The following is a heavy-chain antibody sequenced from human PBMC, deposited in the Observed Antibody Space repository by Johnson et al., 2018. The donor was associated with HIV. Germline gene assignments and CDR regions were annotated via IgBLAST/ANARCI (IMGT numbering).Heavy chain of an antibody. CDR3: ASTCGGDCSRGDAFDI. CDR1: GFTVSSNH. Sequence: EQLVVSGGGLVQPGGSLRLSCAASGFTVSSNHMSWVRQAPGKGLEWVSFIYSGGSTYYTDSVKGRFTISRDNSKNTLYLQMNSLRAEDTAVYYCASTCGGDCSRGDAFDIWGQGTMVIVSS. J-gene: IGHJ3*02. CDR2: IYSGGST. D-gene: IGHD2-21*02. V-gene: IGHV3-66*01.